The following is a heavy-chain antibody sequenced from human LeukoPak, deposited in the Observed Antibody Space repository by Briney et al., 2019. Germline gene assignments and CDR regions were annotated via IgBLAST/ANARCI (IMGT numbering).Heavy chain of an antibody. J-gene: IGHJ5*02. D-gene: IGHD6-19*01. CDR2: ISASGGTT. Sequence: GGSLRLSCAASRFXFSNYAICWVRQAPGKGLEWVSSISASGGTTYYSDSVKGRSTISRDNSKNTLYLQMNSLRVEDTAVYYCAKGADYSSGWLNWFDPWGQGTLVTVSS. CDR1: RFXFSNYA. V-gene: IGHV3-23*01. CDR3: AKGADYSSGWLNWFDP.